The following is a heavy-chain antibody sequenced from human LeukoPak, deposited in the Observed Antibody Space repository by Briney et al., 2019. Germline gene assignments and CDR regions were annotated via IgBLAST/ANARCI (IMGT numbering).Heavy chain of an antibody. D-gene: IGHD4-17*01. J-gene: IGHJ3*02. CDR3: AKASQLREGAFDI. V-gene: IGHV3-23*01. CDR1: GLNFKFYA. CDR2: ISGRGDSA. Sequence: PGGSLTLSCAVSGLNFKFYAMSWVRQAPGKGLEWVSGISGRGDSADYADSVKGRFTISRDNAKNSLYLQMNSLRAEDTALYYCAKASQLREGAFDIWGQGTMVTVSS.